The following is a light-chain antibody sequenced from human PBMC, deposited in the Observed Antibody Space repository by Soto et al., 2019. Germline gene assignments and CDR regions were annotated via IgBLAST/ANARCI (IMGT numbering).Light chain of an antibody. V-gene: IGLV2-11*01. CDR3: CSYADSDTFG. CDR2: DVS. CDR1: SSDVGGYNY. Sequence: QSALTQPLSVTGSPGQSVSISCTGTSSDVGGYNYVSCYQQYSGKAPKVMIYDVSKRPSGVPDRFSGSKSGNTAYLTISGLQAEDEADYYCCSYADSDTFGFGNGTKVTVL. J-gene: IGLJ1*01.